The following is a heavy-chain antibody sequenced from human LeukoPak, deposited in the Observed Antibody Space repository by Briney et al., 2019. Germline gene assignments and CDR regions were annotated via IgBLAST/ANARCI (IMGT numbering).Heavy chain of an antibody. Sequence: GESLKISCKGSGYSFATYWIAWVRQMPGKGLEWMGIIYPDESNIRYSPSFQGQVTISADKSISTAYLQWSSLKASDTAIYYCARPPSRGYSSSFEYWGQGTLITVSS. J-gene: IGHJ4*02. V-gene: IGHV5-51*01. CDR3: ARPPSRGYSSSFEY. D-gene: IGHD2-2*03. CDR1: GYSFATYW. CDR2: IYPDESNI.